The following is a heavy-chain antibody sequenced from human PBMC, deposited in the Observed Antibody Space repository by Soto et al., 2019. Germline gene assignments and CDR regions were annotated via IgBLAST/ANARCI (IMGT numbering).Heavy chain of an antibody. D-gene: IGHD6-19*01. J-gene: IGHJ6*02. Sequence: QVQLLQSGAEVKKPGSSVRVSCEASGGTFRTYAISWVRQAPGQGLEWMGEIIPIFGTINYAQKFQGRLTITADESTATVYMDLRSLRSDDTALYYGAKGAVAGTPTSYYYYGMDVWGQGTTVTVSS. CDR3: AKGAVAGTPTSYYYYGMDV. CDR1: GGTFRTYA. V-gene: IGHV1-69*12. CDR2: IIPIFGTI.